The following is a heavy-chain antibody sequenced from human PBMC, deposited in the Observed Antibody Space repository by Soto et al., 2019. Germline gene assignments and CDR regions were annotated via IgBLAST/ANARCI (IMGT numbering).Heavy chain of an antibody. V-gene: IGHV4-4*07. D-gene: IGHD1-1*01. CDR3: ATGGTAWNNWFDP. CDR2: IYNTGST. Sequence: QVQLQESGPGLVKPSQTLSLTCTVSGGSISRYYWSWIRQPAGKALEWIGRIYNTGSTEYNPSLKSRVTMSMDTSKNQFFLNLRSVTAADTAVYYCATGGTAWNNWFDPWGQGILVTVSS. J-gene: IGHJ5*02. CDR1: GGSISRYY.